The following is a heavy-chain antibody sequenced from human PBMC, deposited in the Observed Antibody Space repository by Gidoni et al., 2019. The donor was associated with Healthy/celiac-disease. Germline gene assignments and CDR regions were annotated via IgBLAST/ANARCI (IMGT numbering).Heavy chain of an antibody. Sequence: QVQLQESGPGLAKPSQTLSPTCTVSGGSISSGSYYWSWIRQPAGKGLEWIGRIYTSGSTNYNPSLKSRVTISVDTSKNQFSLKLSSVTAADTAMYYCARDQGDDAFDIWGQGTMVTVSS. V-gene: IGHV4-61*02. J-gene: IGHJ3*02. CDR2: IYTSGST. CDR1: GGSISSGSYY. CDR3: ARDQGDDAFDI.